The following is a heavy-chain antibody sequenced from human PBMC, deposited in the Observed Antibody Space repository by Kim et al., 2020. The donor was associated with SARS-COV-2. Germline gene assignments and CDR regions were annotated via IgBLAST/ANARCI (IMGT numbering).Heavy chain of an antibody. CDR1: GYTFTSYY. V-gene: IGHV1-46*01. CDR3: AREGGRMTTVTTFDY. D-gene: IGHD4-17*01. CDR2: INPSGGST. Sequence: ASVKVSCKASGYTFTSYYMHWVRQAPGQGLEWMGIINPSGGSTSYAQKFQGRVTMTRDTSTSTVYMELSSLRSEDTAVYYCAREGGRMTTVTTFDYWGQGTLVTVSS. J-gene: IGHJ4*02.